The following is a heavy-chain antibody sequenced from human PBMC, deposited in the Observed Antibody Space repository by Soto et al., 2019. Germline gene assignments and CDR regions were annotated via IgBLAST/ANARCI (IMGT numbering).Heavy chain of an antibody. J-gene: IGHJ6*02. CDR2: IWYDGSNK. CDR3: ARTPRISVVPAAIGSGYGMDV. CDR1: GFTFSSYG. D-gene: IGHD2-2*01. Sequence: QVQLVESGGGVVQPGRSLRLSCAASGFTFSSYGMHWVRQAPGKGLEWVAVIWYDGSNKYYADSVKGRFTISRDNYKNSLYLQMNSLRAEDTAVYYCARTPRISVVPAAIGSGYGMDVWGQGTTVTVSS. V-gene: IGHV3-33*01.